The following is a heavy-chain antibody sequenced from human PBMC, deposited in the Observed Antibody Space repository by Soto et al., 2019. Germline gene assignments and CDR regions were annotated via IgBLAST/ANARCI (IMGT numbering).Heavy chain of an antibody. CDR3: ARGVAGSGFGL. D-gene: IGHD6-19*01. Sequence: PSQTLPLTCAISGDSVSSNTAAWNWNRSSPSRGLEWRGRTYYRSTWRHDYAVSVKSRITVNPDTSKNHFSLQLKSVTPDDTAVYYCARGVAGSGFGLWGQGTLITVSS. CDR1: GDSVSSNTAA. V-gene: IGHV6-1*01. J-gene: IGHJ1*01. CDR2: TYYRSTWRH.